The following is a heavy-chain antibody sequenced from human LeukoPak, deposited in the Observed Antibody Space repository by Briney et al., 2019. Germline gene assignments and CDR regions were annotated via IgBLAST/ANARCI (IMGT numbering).Heavy chain of an antibody. D-gene: IGHD6-19*01. CDR2: ISSSSSTI. CDR3: ARFSRIAVAGTDFFDY. Sequence: PGGSLRLSCAASRFTFSSYSMNWVRQAPGKGLEWVSYISSSSSTIYYADSVKGRFTISRDNAKNSLYLQMNSLRAEDTAVYYCARFSRIAVAGTDFFDYWGQGTLVTVSS. V-gene: IGHV3-48*01. CDR1: RFTFSSYS. J-gene: IGHJ4*02.